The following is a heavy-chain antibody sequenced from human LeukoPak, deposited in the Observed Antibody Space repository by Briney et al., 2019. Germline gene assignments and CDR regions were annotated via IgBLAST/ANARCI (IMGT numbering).Heavy chain of an antibody. Sequence: PGGSLRLSCAASGFTFSNYEMSWVRQAPGKGLEWVSYISISGSTISYADSLRGRFIISRDNARNSLYLQMNSLRAEDTAVYYCAREAGGDSYFDYWGQGTLVTVSS. V-gene: IGHV3-48*03. J-gene: IGHJ4*02. CDR1: GFTFSNYE. D-gene: IGHD6-13*01. CDR2: ISISGSTI. CDR3: AREAGGDSYFDY.